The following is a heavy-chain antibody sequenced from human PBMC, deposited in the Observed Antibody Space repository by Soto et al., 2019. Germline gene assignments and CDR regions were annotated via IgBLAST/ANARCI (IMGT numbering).Heavy chain of an antibody. CDR1: GFTFSTYG. Sequence: TGGSLRLSCAASGFTFSTYGMNWVRQAPGKGLEWVSYIPGSSSTIYYADSVKGRFTISRDNAKNSLYLQMNSLRDEDTAVYYSARDSRRCNIPCGMDVWGQGTTVTVSS. D-gene: IGHD2-2*02. CDR2: IPGSSSTI. V-gene: IGHV3-48*02. J-gene: IGHJ6*02. CDR3: ARDSRRCNIPCGMDV.